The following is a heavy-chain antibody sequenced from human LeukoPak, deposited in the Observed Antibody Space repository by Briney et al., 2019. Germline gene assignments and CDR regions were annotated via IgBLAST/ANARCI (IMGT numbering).Heavy chain of an antibody. D-gene: IGHD6-19*01. CDR3: ARYRSGWPYHFDF. CDR2: IYYSENT. Sequence: PSETLSLTCTVSGDSLRSYYGSWIRQPPGKGLEWIGYIYYSENTNYNPSLKSRVHIPVDTTKNQFSLKLSSVTAADTAVYYCARYRSGWPYHFDFWGQGILVTVSS. CDR1: GDSLRSYY. J-gene: IGHJ4*02. V-gene: IGHV4-59*01.